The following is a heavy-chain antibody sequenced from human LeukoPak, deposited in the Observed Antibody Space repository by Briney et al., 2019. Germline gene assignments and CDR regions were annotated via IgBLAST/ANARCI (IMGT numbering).Heavy chain of an antibody. D-gene: IGHD4-17*01. J-gene: IGHJ4*02. CDR1: GFTFSTYS. CDR2: IGSSGSTI. V-gene: IGHV3-48*01. Sequence: GGSLRLSCAASGFTFSTYSMNWVRQAPGKGLEWISYIGSSGSTIYYADSVKGRFTISRDNAKKLLYLQMSSLRAEDAAVYYCARARDYGDYPPDYWGQGTLVTVSS. CDR3: ARARDYGDYPPDY.